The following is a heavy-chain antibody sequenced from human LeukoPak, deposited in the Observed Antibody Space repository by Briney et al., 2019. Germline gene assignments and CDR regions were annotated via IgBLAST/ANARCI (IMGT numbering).Heavy chain of an antibody. J-gene: IGHJ5*02. CDR1: GDSVSSNSAV. D-gene: IGHD2-21*01. CDR2: TVYRSKWYY. Sequence: SQTLSLTYAISGDSVSSNSAVWNWIRQSPSRGLEWLGRTVYRSKWYYDYAISVQSRITINADASKNQFSLHLNSATPEDTAVYYCATSRARVGDDWVDLWGQGTLVTVSS. CDR3: ATSRARVGDDWVDL. V-gene: IGHV6-1*01.